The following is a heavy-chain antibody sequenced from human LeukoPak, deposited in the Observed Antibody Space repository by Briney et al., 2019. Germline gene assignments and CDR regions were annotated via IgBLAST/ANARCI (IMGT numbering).Heavy chain of an antibody. Sequence: GGSLRLSCAASGFTVSSNYVSWVRQAPGKGLEWVSVIYSGGSTYYADSVKGRFTISRDNSKNTLYLQMNSLRAEDTAVYYCATTIAVAGTILDDAFDIWGQGTMVTVSS. CDR2: IYSGGST. V-gene: IGHV3-53*01. CDR3: ATTIAVAGTILDDAFDI. J-gene: IGHJ3*02. CDR1: GFTVSSNY. D-gene: IGHD6-19*01.